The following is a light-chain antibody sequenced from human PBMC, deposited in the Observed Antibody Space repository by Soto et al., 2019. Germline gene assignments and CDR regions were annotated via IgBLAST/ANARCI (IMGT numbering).Light chain of an antibody. J-gene: IGLJ1*01. CDR1: SSDVGGYNY. Sequence: QSVLTQPASVSGSPGQSITISCTGTSSDVGGYNYVSWHQQHPGKAPKLMIYDVSNRPSGVSNRFSGSKSGNTASLTISGLQAEDEADYYCSSYTSSSTLPYVFGTGTKLTVL. V-gene: IGLV2-14*01. CDR2: DVS. CDR3: SSYTSSSTLPYV.